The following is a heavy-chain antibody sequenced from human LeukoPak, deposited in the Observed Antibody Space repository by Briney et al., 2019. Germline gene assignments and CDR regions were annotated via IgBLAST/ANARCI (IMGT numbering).Heavy chain of an antibody. D-gene: IGHD6-19*01. V-gene: IGHV4-39*07. CDR1: GDPLNDNLYY. Sequence: SETLSLTCNVSGDPLNDNLYYWGWIRQFPGKGLEWIGAFYSSGSTSSHSSLKSRVTISVDTSRTQLSLKLDSVTDTDTAVYYCVRDGRFDSACFDSWGPGILVTVSS. CDR2: FYSSGST. J-gene: IGHJ4*02. CDR3: VRDGRFDSACFDS.